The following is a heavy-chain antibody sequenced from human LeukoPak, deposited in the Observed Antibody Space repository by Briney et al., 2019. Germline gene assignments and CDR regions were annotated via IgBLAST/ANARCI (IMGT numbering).Heavy chain of an antibody. CDR3: ARGEYRSSWHSEYFQH. CDR1: GFTFSSYG. CDR2: IWFDGSNQ. D-gene: IGHD6-13*01. J-gene: IGHJ1*01. V-gene: IGHV3-33*01. Sequence: GGSLRLSCAASGFTFSSYGMHWVRQAPGKGLEWVAIIWFDGSNQYYADSVKGRFTISRDNPKDTLYLQMNSLRVEDTAVYYCARGEYRSSWHSEYFQHWGQGTLVTVSS.